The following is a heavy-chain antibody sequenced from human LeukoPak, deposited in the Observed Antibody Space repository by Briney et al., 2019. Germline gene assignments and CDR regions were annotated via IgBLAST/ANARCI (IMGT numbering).Heavy chain of an antibody. CDR1: GFSFSSYE. Sequence: GGSLRLSCAASGFSFSSYEMNWVRQAPGKGLEWISYISSSGRTIYYADSVKGRFTISRDNAKTSLYLQMNSLRAEDTAVYYCARDLSGVAGYTYGRGIDYWGQGTLVTVSS. CDR2: ISSSGRTI. D-gene: IGHD5-18*01. V-gene: IGHV3-48*03. CDR3: ARDLSGVAGYTYGRGIDY. J-gene: IGHJ4*02.